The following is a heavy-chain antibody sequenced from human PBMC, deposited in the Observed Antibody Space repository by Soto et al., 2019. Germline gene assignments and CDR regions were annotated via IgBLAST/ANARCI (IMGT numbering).Heavy chain of an antibody. Sequence: SETLSLTCTVSGGSISSYYWSWIRQPPGKGLEWIGYIYYSGSTNYNPSLKSRVTISVDTPKNQFSLKLSSVTAADTAVYYCARQNNFYDILTGYFNWFDPWGQGTLVTVPQ. CDR3: ARQNNFYDILTGYFNWFDP. V-gene: IGHV4-59*08. CDR2: IYYSGST. D-gene: IGHD3-9*01. CDR1: GGSISSYY. J-gene: IGHJ5*02.